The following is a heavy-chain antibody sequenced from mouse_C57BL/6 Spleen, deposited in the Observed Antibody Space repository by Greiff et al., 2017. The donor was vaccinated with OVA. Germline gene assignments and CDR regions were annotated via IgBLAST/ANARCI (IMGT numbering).Heavy chain of an antibody. Sequence: EVKLQQSGAELVRPGASVKLSCTASGFNIKDYYMHWVKQRPEQGLEWIGRIDPEDGATEYAPKFQGKATMTADTSSNTAYLQLSSLTSEDTAVYYCTGVMDAMDYWGQGTSVTVSS. CDR3: TGVMDAMDY. CDR2: IDPEDGAT. D-gene: IGHD2-3*01. V-gene: IGHV14-1*01. J-gene: IGHJ4*01. CDR1: GFNIKDYY.